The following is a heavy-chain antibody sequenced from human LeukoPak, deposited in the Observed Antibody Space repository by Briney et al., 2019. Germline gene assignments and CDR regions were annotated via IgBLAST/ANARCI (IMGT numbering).Heavy chain of an antibody. CDR2: INPNSGGT. J-gene: IGHJ4*02. CDR3: ARAGSSGDYQAGSFEY. Sequence: ASVKVSCKASGYTFTNYYMHWVRQAPGQGLEWMGWINPNSGGTNYAQKFQGRVTMTRDTSISTAYMELSSLKSEDTAVYYCARAGSSGDYQAGSFEYWGQGTLVTVSS. CDR1: GYTFTNYY. V-gene: IGHV1-2*02. D-gene: IGHD1-26*01.